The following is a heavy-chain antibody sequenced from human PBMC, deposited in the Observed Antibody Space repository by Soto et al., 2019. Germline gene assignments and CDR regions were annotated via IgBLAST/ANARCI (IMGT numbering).Heavy chain of an antibody. D-gene: IGHD6-19*01. CDR3: ASSYSSGWYSPLYHGMDV. CDR2: TYYRSKWYN. J-gene: IGHJ6*02. V-gene: IGHV6-1*01. Sequence: PSQTLSLTCAISGDSVSSNSAAWNWIRQSPSRGLEWLGRTYYRSKWYNDYAVSVKSRITINPDTSKNQFSLQLNSVTPEDTAVYYCASSYSSGWYSPLYHGMDVWGQGTTVTVSS. CDR1: GDSVSSNSAA.